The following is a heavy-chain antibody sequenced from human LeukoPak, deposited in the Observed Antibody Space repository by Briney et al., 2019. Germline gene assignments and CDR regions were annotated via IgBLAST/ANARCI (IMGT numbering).Heavy chain of an antibody. CDR2: SYPGDYGT. CDR1: GYSFTSYW. V-gene: IGHV5-51*01. J-gene: IGHJ5*02. D-gene: IGHD6-19*01. CDR3: ARHAPTLAVAESFLFDP. Sequence: GESLKISCKGSGYSFTSYWIGWVRQMRGKGLEWIGISYPGDYGTSSTPSFQGEVILSADKSISTTYLQWSSLKASDPAMYYCARHAPTLAVAESFLFDPWGQETLVTVSS.